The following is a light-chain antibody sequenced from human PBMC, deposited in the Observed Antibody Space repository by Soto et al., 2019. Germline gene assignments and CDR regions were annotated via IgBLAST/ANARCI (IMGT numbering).Light chain of an antibody. CDR2: GAS. CDR3: QQYGSSPT. J-gene: IGKJ1*01. CDR1: QSVSSSY. Sequence: ETVLTQSPGTLSSSPGERATLSCRASQSVSSSYLAWFQQKPGQAPRLLIYGASTRATGIPDRFSGSGSGTDFTLTISRLEPEDFAVYYCQQYGSSPTFGQGTKVDIK. V-gene: IGKV3-20*01.